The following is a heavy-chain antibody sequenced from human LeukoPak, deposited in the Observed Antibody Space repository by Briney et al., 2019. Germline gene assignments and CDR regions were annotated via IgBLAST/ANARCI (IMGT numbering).Heavy chain of an antibody. J-gene: IGHJ3*02. D-gene: IGHD6-19*01. CDR3: ARGRGRGWSSEVGAFDI. CDR2: ILYSGST. V-gene: IGHV4-61*08. CDR1: SVSIITNDYY. Sequence: KPSETLSLTCTVSSVSIITNDYYWGWIRQPPGKGLEWIGCILYSGSTNYNPALKTQVTISIDTSKKRFSLNLSSVTAADTAVYYCARGRGRGWSSEVGAFDIWGQGRMVTVSS.